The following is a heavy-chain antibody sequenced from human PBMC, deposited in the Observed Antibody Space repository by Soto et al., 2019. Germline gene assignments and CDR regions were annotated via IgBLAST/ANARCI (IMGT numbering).Heavy chain of an antibody. Sequence: GVSPRLSCSASGFTFSSDCMHWVRQAPGKGLEYVSAITYNGGSTNYADSVKARFTISRDNSKNTLYLQMSSLRAEDTAVYYCAVVAGSYYLDCWGQGTLVTVSS. CDR1: GFTFSSDC. CDR3: AVVAGSYYLDC. J-gene: IGHJ4*02. D-gene: IGHD6-19*01. V-gene: IGHV3-64D*08. CDR2: ITYNGGST.